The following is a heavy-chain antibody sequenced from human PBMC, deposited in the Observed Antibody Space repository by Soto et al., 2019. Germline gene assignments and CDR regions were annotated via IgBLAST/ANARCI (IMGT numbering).Heavy chain of an antibody. Sequence: QVQLQESGPGLVKPSETLSLTCTVSGGSVSSGSYYWSWIRQPPGKGLEWIGYIYYSGSTNYNPSLKSRVTISVDTSKNQFSLKLSSVTAADTAVYYCARVRDHDPNFDYWGQGTLVTVSS. V-gene: IGHV4-61*01. J-gene: IGHJ4*02. CDR1: GGSVSSGSYY. D-gene: IGHD1-1*01. CDR3: ARVRDHDPNFDY. CDR2: IYYSGST.